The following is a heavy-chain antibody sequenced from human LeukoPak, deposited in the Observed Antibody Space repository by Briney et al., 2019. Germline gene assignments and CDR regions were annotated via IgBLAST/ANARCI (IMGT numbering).Heavy chain of an antibody. D-gene: IGHD6-13*01. J-gene: IGHJ4*02. CDR3: ARGSRTFDY. CDR2: ISYDGSNK. V-gene: IGHV3-30-3*01. Sequence: GGSLRLSCAASGFTFSSYAMSWVRQAPGKGLEWVAVISYDGSNKYYADSVKGRFTISRDNSKNTLYLQMNSLRAEDTAVYYCARGSRTFDYWGQGTLVTVSS. CDR1: GFTFSSYA.